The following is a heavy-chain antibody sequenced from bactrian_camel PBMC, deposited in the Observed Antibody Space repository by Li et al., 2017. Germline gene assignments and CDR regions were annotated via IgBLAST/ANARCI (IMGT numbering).Heavy chain of an antibody. D-gene: IGHD2*01. V-gene: IGHV3S42*01. CDR3: AAGGGRFCYTPPVSYTY. CDR1: GFTFDDYG. Sequence: DVQLVESGGGSVQTGGSLRLSCAASGFTFDDYGMGWIRQAPGKGLEWVAAINSGFGTRYTDSVKGRFTIPKDNAKNTLYLQMNSLKPEDTAMYSCAAGGGRFCYTPPVSYTYWGQGTQVTVS. CDR2: INSGFGT. J-gene: IGHJ4*01.